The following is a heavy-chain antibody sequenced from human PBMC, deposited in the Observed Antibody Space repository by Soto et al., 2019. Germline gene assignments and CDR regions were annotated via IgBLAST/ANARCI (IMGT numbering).Heavy chain of an antibody. D-gene: IGHD6-6*01. Sequence: GESLKISCKGSGYSFTSYWIGWGRQMPGKGLEWMGISYPGDSGTRYSPSFQGQVTISADKSISPAYLQWSSLKASDTAMYYCARRSFVAARPYYYYGMDVWGQGTTVTVSS. V-gene: IGHV5-51*01. CDR3: ARRSFVAARPYYYYGMDV. J-gene: IGHJ6*02. CDR2: SYPGDSGT. CDR1: GYSFTSYW.